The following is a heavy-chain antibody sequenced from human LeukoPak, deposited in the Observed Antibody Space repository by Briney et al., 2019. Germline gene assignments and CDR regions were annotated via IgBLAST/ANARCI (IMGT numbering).Heavy chain of an antibody. J-gene: IGHJ4*02. CDR1: GFTFSSYS. Sequence: GGSLRLSCAASGFTFSSYSMNWVRQAPGKGLEWVSSISSSSSYIYYADSVKGRFTISRDNAKNSLYLQMNSLRAEDTAVYYCARGRGSWYGVYFDYWGQGTLVTVSS. CDR2: ISSSSSYI. D-gene: IGHD6-13*01. V-gene: IGHV3-21*01. CDR3: ARGRGSWYGVYFDY.